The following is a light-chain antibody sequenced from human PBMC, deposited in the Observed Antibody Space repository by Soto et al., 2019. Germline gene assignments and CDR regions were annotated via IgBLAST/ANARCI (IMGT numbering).Light chain of an antibody. V-gene: IGKV3-20*01. J-gene: IGKJ1*01. CDR2: GAS. CDR3: HQCGNSWWT. Sequence: EIVLTQSPGTLSLSPGERATLSCRASQTVRRTYLVWYQQKPGQAPRLLIYGASNRAPGLSDRFSGSGSGTDFTLTISRLEPEDFAVYYCHQCGNSWWTFGQGTKVEIK. CDR1: QTVRRTY.